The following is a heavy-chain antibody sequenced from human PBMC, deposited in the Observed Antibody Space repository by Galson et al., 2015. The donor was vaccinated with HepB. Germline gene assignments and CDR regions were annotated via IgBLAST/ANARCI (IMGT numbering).Heavy chain of an antibody. V-gene: IGHV3-33*01. J-gene: IGHJ4*02. CDR2: IWYDGSNK. CDR1: GFTFSSYG. D-gene: IGHD3-3*01. Sequence: SLRLSCAASGFTFSSYGMHWVRQAPGKGLEWVAVIWYDGSNKYYADSVKGRFTISRDNSKNTLYLQMNSLRAEDTAVYYCAREREIRGAYYDFWSGSSFDYWGQGTLVTVSS. CDR3: AREREIRGAYYDFWSGSSFDY.